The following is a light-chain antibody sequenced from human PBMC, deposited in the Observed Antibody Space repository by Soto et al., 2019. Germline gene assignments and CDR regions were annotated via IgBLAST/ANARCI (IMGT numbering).Light chain of an antibody. CDR3: QQYCSSQT. Sequence: EIVLTQSPGTLSLSPGERATLSCRASQSVSSSYLAWYQQKPGQAPRLLIYGASSRATGIPDRFSGSGSGTDFTLTISRMEPDDFAVYYYQQYCSSQTFGGGTKVEIK. CDR2: GAS. CDR1: QSVSSSY. J-gene: IGKJ4*01. V-gene: IGKV3-20*01.